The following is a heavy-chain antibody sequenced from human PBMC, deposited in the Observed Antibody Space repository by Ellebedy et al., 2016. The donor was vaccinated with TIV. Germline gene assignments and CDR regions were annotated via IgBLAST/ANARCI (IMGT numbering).Heavy chain of an antibody. D-gene: IGHD2-21*01. V-gene: IGHV3-33*01. CDR3: SRCGGDCYFGPTFDY. J-gene: IGHJ4*02. CDR2: IWYDGSNK. Sequence: GGSLRLXCAASGFTFSSYGMHWVRQAPGKGLEWVAVIWYDGSNKYYADSVKGRFTISRDNSKNTLYLQMNSLRAEDTVVYYCSRCGGDCYFGPTFDYWGQGTLVTVSS. CDR1: GFTFSSYG.